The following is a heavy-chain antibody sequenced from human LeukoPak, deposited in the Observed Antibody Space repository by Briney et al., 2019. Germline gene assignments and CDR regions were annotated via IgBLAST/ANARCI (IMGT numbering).Heavy chain of an antibody. Sequence: PGGSLRLSCAASGFSFSGAWMSWVRQAPGKGLEWVGRIISKAGGETTDYAAPVKGRFTISRDDSRNTVYLQMNSLRAEDTAVYYCARVKQQLVLDYWGQGTLVTVSS. V-gene: IGHV3-15*01. J-gene: IGHJ4*02. CDR2: IISKAGGETT. D-gene: IGHD6-13*01. CDR3: ARVKQQLVLDY. CDR1: GFSFSGAW.